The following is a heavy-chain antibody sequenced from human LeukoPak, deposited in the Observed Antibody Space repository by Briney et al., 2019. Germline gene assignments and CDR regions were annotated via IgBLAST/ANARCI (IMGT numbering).Heavy chain of an antibody. Sequence: GGSPRLSCAASGFTFSSYGMHWVRQAPGKGLEWVAVIWYDGSNKYYADSVKGRFTISRDNSKNTLYLQMNSLRAEDTAVYYCAKDGVPYYYDSSGYSDYWGQGTLVTVSS. CDR2: IWYDGSNK. D-gene: IGHD3-22*01. V-gene: IGHV3-33*06. J-gene: IGHJ4*02. CDR3: AKDGVPYYYDSSGYSDY. CDR1: GFTFSSYG.